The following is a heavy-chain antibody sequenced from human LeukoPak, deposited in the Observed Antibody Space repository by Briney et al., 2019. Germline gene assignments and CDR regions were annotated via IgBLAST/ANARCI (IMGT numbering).Heavy chain of an antibody. D-gene: IGHD6-13*01. CDR3: ARTGTEGYSSSWYFDY. CDR1: GYSFTSYW. V-gene: IGHV5-51*01. Sequence: GESLKISCKGSGYSFTSYWIGWVRQMPGKGLEWMGIIYPGDSDTRYSPSFQGQVTISADKSISPAYLQWSSLKASDTAMYYCARTGTEGYSSSWYFDYWGQGTLVTVSS. J-gene: IGHJ4*02. CDR2: IYPGDSDT.